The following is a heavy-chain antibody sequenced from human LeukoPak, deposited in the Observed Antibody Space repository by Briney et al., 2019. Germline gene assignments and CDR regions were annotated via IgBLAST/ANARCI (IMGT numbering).Heavy chain of an antibody. J-gene: IGHJ5*02. V-gene: IGHV3-21*01. CDR2: ISSSSSYI. CDR3: ARDGLGLVVVPAAVFDP. D-gene: IGHD2-2*01. Sequence: GGSLRLSCAASGFTFSSYSMNWVRQAPGKGLEWVSSISSSSSYIYYADSVKGRFTISRDNAKNSLYLQMNSLRAEDTAVYYCARDGLGLVVVPAAVFDPWGQGTLVTVSS. CDR1: GFTFSSYS.